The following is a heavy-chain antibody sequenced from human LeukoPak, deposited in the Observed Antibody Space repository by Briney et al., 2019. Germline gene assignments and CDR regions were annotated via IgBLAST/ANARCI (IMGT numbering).Heavy chain of an antibody. J-gene: IGHJ4*02. CDR3: AKDRSKWLEGGFYY. D-gene: IGHD6-19*01. V-gene: IGHV3-30*02. CDR1: GFTFSTFG. CDR2: IPHDGSNK. Sequence: GGSLSLSCAASGFTFSTFGMQWVRQAPGKGREWVSFIPHDGSNKFYADSVRGRFTISRDNSRNTVYLQMKSLRIEDTALYYCAKDRSKWLEGGFYYWGQGSLVSVSS.